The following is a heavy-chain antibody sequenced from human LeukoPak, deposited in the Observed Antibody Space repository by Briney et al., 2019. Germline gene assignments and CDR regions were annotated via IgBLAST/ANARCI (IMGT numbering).Heavy chain of an antibody. D-gene: IGHD6-13*01. CDR1: GYTFTSYF. Sequence: GASVKVSCKASGYTFTSYFIYWVRQAPGQGLEWMGWINPNSGGTNFAQKFQGRVAMTRDTSISTSYLELKNLRSDDTAMYYCARDMRAAAGTLNYWGQGTLVTVSS. J-gene: IGHJ4*02. CDR3: ARDMRAAAGTLNY. CDR2: INPNSGGT. V-gene: IGHV1-2*02.